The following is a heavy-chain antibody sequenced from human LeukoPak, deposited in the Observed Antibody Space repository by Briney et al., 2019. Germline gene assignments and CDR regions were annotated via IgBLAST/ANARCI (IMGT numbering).Heavy chain of an antibody. D-gene: IGHD6-13*01. CDR1: GFTFDDYA. CDR2: ISWNSGSI. J-gene: IGHJ4*02. CDR3: AKGRGSSWYDFDY. Sequence: GRSLRLSCAASGFTFDDYAMHWVRQAPGKGLEWDSGISWNSGSIGYADSVKGRFTISRDNAKNSLYLQMNSLRAEDTALYYCAKGRGSSWYDFDYWGQGTLVTVSS. V-gene: IGHV3-9*01.